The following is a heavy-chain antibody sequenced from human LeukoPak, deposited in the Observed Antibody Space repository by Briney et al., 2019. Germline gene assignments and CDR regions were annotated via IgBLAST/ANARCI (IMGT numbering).Heavy chain of an antibody. CDR3: ATPIYYYDSSGYFYWFDP. Sequence: ASVKVSCKASGYTFTSYYIHWVRQAPGQGLEWMGLINPSGASTTYAQKFQGRVTMTEDTSTDTAYMELSSLRSEDTAVYYCATPIYYYDSSGYFYWFDPWGQGTLVTVSS. CDR2: INPSGAST. J-gene: IGHJ5*02. V-gene: IGHV1-46*01. D-gene: IGHD3-22*01. CDR1: GYTFTSYY.